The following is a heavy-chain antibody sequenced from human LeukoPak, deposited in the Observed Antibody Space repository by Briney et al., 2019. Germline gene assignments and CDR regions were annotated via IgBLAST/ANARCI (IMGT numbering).Heavy chain of an antibody. J-gene: IGHJ5*02. Sequence: GESLKISFKGPGYRFTNYWIGWVRPMPGKGLEWMGMVSPHDSDTRYSPSFQGQVTISADKSITTAYLQWSSLKASDTAIYYCARRCDSGGYRFWFDPWGQGTLVTGSS. V-gene: IGHV5-51*01. CDR2: VSPHDSDT. CDR3: ARRCDSGGYRFWFDP. D-gene: IGHD3-16*02. CDR1: GYRFTNYW.